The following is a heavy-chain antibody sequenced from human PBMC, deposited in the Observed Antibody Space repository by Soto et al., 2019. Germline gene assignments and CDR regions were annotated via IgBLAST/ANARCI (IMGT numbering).Heavy chain of an antibody. J-gene: IGHJ4*02. D-gene: IGHD5-12*01. CDR3: ARVGRRDGYNYNY. CDR2: ISSSSSTI. CDR1: GFTFSSYS. Sequence: PGGSLRLSCAASGFTFSSYSMNWVRQAPGKGLEWVSYISSSSSTIYYADSVKGRFTISRDNAKNSLYLQMNSPRDEDTAVYYCARVGRRDGYNYNYWGQGTLVNVSS. V-gene: IGHV3-48*02.